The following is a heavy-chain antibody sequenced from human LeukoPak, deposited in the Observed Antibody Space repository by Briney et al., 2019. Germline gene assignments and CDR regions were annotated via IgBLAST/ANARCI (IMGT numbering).Heavy chain of an antibody. D-gene: IGHD2-2*01. CDR2: ISAYNGNT. V-gene: IGHV1-18*01. Sequence: ASVKVSCKASGYTFTSYGISWVRQAPGQGLEWMGWISAYNGNTNYAQKLQGRVTMTTDTFTSTAYMELRSLRSDDTAVYYCARAPITDCSSTSCFRAYYFDYWGQGTLVTVSS. J-gene: IGHJ4*02. CDR1: GYTFTSYG. CDR3: ARAPITDCSSTSCFRAYYFDY.